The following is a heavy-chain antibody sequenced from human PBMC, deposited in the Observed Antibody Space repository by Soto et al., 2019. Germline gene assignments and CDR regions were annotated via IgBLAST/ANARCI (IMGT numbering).Heavy chain of an antibody. D-gene: IGHD5-12*01. CDR2: IIPIFGTT. J-gene: IGHJ5*02. CDR3: ARAPGNTGYVNRGRFVP. V-gene: IGHV1-69*06. Sequence: QVQLVQSGAEVKKPGSSVRVSCKASGGALRNNAITWVRQAPGQGLEWMGEIIPIFGTTKFAQRFQGRVTLTAVKSTNTTHMDLSSLTSEDTAVYYCARAPGNTGYVNRGRFVPWGQGTLVTVSS. CDR1: GGALRNNA.